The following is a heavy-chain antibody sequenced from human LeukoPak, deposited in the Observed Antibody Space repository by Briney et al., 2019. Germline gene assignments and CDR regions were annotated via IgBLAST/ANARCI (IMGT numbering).Heavy chain of an antibody. V-gene: IGHV3-23*01. CDR2: ISGSGVST. CDR1: GFTFSNYA. CDR3: AKRSGTSYYFDY. J-gene: IGHJ4*02. Sequence: GGSLRLSCAASGFTFSNYAMRWVRQAPGKGLEWVSSISGSGVSTYYADSVKGRFTISRDNSKNTLNLQMDSLRVEDTAVYYCAKRSGTSYYFDYWGQGTLVTASS. D-gene: IGHD2-2*01.